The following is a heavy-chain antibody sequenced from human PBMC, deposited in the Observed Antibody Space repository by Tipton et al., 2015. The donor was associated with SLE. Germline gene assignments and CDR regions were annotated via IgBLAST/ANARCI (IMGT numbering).Heavy chain of an antibody. V-gene: IGHV4-34*01. CDR2: INHSGST. J-gene: IGHJ5*02. D-gene: IGHD3-3*01. CDR3: ARDFLGGPQGENWFDP. Sequence: LRLSCAVYGGSFSGYYWSWIRQPPGKGLEWIGEINHSGSTSYNPSLESRVSISVDTSKNQFSLKLSSVTAADTAVYYCARDFLGGPQGENWFDPWGQRTPVTVSS. CDR1: GGSFSGYY.